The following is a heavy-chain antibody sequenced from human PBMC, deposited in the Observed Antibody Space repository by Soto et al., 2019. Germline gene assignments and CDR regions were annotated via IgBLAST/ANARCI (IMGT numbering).Heavy chain of an antibody. V-gene: IGHV1-69*06. D-gene: IGHD1-20*01. Sequence: QVQLLQSGAEVKKPGSSVKVSCKVSGGAFTNYSLNWVRHAPGQGLEWLGGIIPLHHPSNYSLKLLGRGSVTADISSNTGNMHLSGLTSYDTATYYCAIWSNWSPLYYRGMDVWGQGTTVTVSS. CDR2: IIPLHHPS. J-gene: IGHJ6*02. CDR1: GGAFTNYS. CDR3: AIWSNWSPLYYRGMDV.